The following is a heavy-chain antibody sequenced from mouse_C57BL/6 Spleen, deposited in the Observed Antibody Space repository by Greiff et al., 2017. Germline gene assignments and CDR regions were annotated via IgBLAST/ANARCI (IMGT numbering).Heavy chain of an antibody. V-gene: IGHV1-81*01. CDR2: IYPRSGNT. J-gene: IGHJ2*01. CDR3: ASGFITTLVSYFDY. D-gene: IGHD1-1*01. CDR1: GYTFTSYG. Sequence: QVQLQQSGAELARPGASVKLSCKASGYTFTSYGISWVKQRPGQGLEWIGEIYPRSGNTYYNEKFKGKATLTADKSSSTAYMELRSLISEDSAVYFCASGFITTLVSYFDYGGQGTTLTASA.